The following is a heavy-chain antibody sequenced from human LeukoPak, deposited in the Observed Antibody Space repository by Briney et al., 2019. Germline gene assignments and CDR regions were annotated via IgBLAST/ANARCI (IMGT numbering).Heavy chain of an antibody. V-gene: IGHV1-69*04. Sequence: GASVNVSCKASGGTFSSYAISWVRQAPGQGLEWMGRIIPILGIANYAQKFQGRVTITADKSTSTAYMELSSLRSEDTAVYYCARGLRYNWNDDLSPFDYWGQGALVTVSS. CDR2: IIPILGIA. J-gene: IGHJ4*02. D-gene: IGHD1-1*01. CDR3: ARGLRYNWNDDLSPFDY. CDR1: GGTFSSYA.